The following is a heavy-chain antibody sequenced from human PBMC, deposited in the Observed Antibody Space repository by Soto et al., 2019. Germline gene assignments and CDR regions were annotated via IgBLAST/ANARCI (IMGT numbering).Heavy chain of an antibody. D-gene: IGHD3-22*01. CDR2: VWCDGSNK. J-gene: IGHJ4*02. V-gene: IGHV3-33*01. CDR1: GFTFRSYG. Sequence: QVHLVESGGGVVQPGRSLRLSCAASGFTFRSYGMHWVRQAADKGLEWVATVWCDGSNKYYADSVKGRFTISRDNSKNTLYLQMNSLRVEDTAVYYCATDYSYYASGYVPPDFWGPGTLVTVSS. CDR3: ATDYSYYASGYVPPDF.